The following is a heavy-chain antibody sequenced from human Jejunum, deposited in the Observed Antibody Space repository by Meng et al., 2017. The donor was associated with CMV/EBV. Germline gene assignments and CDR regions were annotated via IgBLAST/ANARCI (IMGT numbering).Heavy chain of an antibody. J-gene: IGHJ5*02. CDR2: IWNHGRET. Sequence: CTWSGCRTLTFGFHWVRQAPGKGLEWVADIWNHGRETYYADSVRGRFTISRDDSKSTLYLQMNSLRDEDTAVYYCARDLAVGRIWFDPWGQGTLVTVSS. CDR3: ARDLAVGRIWFDP. CDR1: GCRTLTFG. V-gene: IGHV3-33*01. D-gene: IGHD6-19*01.